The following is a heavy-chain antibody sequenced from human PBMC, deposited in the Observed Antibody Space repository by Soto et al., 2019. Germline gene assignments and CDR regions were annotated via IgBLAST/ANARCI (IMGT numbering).Heavy chain of an antibody. CDR2: IDPSDSYT. Sequence: PGESLKISCKGSGYSFTSYWISWVRQMPGRGLEWMGRIDPSDSYTNYSPSFHGHVTISADKSISTAYLQWSSLKASDTAMYYCAREPKLFSYDSSGYYRYYFDYWGQGTLVTVSS. V-gene: IGHV5-10-1*01. CDR1: GYSFTSYW. J-gene: IGHJ4*02. CDR3: AREPKLFSYDSSGYYRYYFDY. D-gene: IGHD3-22*01.